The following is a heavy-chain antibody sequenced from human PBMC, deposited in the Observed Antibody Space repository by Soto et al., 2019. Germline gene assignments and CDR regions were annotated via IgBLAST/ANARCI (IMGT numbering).Heavy chain of an antibody. Sequence: PSETLSLTCTVAGGSISSSSYYWGWIRQPPGKGLEWIGSIYYSGSTYYNPSLKSRVTISVDTSKNQFSLKLSSVTAADTAVYYCARQGGDIVATIGFRSGWGQGTLVTVSS. D-gene: IGHD5-12*01. J-gene: IGHJ4*02. CDR3: ARQGGDIVATIGFRSG. CDR2: IYYSGST. V-gene: IGHV4-39*01. CDR1: GGSISSSSYY.